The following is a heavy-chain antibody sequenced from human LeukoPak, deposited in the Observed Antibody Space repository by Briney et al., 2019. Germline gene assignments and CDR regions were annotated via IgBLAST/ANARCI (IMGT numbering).Heavy chain of an antibody. Sequence: GASVKVSCKASGYTFTSYGISWVRQAPGKGLEWMGWISAYNGNTNYAQKLQGRVTMTTDTSTSTAYMELRSLRSDDTAVYYCARDRWPRERPHLNWSDPWGQGTLVTVSS. J-gene: IGHJ5*02. V-gene: IGHV1-18*01. CDR3: ARDRWPRERPHLNWSDP. CDR2: ISAYNGNT. CDR1: GYTFTSYG. D-gene: IGHD1-1*01.